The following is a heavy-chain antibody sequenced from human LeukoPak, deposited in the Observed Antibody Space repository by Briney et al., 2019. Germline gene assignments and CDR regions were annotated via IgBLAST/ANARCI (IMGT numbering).Heavy chain of an antibody. V-gene: IGHV3-66*02. Sequence: GGSLRLSCAASGLTVSSNYMSWVRQAPGKRLEWVSVIYGGGSTYYADSVKGRFTISRDNSKNTLYLQMNSLRAEDTAVYYCARDRCSSTSCHNWFDPWGQGTLVTVSS. CDR1: GLTVSSNY. D-gene: IGHD2-2*01. CDR2: IYGGGST. CDR3: ARDRCSSTSCHNWFDP. J-gene: IGHJ5*02.